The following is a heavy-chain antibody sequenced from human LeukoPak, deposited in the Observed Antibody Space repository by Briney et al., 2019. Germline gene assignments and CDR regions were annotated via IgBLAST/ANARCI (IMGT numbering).Heavy chain of an antibody. J-gene: IGHJ4*02. V-gene: IGHV4-34*01. Sequence: GSLRLSCAASGFTFSSYAMHWVRQPPGKGLEWIGEINHSGSTNYNPSLKSRVTISVDTSKNQFSLKLSSVTAADTAVYYCARTDIVLMVYAIFDYWGQGTLVTVSS. CDR2: INHSGST. CDR3: ARTDIVLMVYAIFDY. D-gene: IGHD2-8*01. CDR1: GFTFSSYA.